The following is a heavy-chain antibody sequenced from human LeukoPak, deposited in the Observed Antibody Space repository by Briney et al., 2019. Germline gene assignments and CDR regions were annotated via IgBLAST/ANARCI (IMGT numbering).Heavy chain of an antibody. Sequence: SETLSLTCTVSDGSISSHYWSWIRQAPEKGLEWIGDIFSSGTTIYNPSLKSRVTISVDTSKNQFSLKLSSVTAADTAVYYCARDGRFPPEVLPRYFDYWGQGTLVTVSS. CDR2: IFSSGTT. CDR1: DGSISSHY. D-gene: IGHD1-26*01. J-gene: IGHJ4*02. CDR3: ARDGRFPPEVLPRYFDY. V-gene: IGHV4-59*11.